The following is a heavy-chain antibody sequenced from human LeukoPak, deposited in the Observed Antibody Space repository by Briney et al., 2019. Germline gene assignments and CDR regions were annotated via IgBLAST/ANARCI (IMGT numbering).Heavy chain of an antibody. V-gene: IGHV3-48*02. CDR1: GFTFSSYS. J-gene: IGHJ4*02. CDR3: ARVFAYYYDSSGPPYYFDY. D-gene: IGHD3-22*01. Sequence: GGSLRLSCAASGFTFSSYSMNWVRQAPGKGLEWVSYISSSSSTIYYADSVKGRFTISRDNAKNSLYLQMNSLRDEDTAVYYCARVFAYYYDSSGPPYYFDYWGQGTLVTVSS. CDR2: ISSSSSTI.